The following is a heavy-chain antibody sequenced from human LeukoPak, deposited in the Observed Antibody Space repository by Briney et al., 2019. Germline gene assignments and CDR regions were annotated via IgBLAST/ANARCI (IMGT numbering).Heavy chain of an antibody. J-gene: IGHJ6*02. Sequence: ASVKVSCTASGYTFTSYDINWVRQATGQGLEWMGWMNPNSGSTGYAQRFQGRVTMTRNTSISTAYMELSSLRSEDTAVYYCARGGVLRYFDWLRYYYYYGMDVWGQGTTVTVSS. V-gene: IGHV1-8*01. D-gene: IGHD3-9*01. CDR1: GYTFTSYD. CDR2: MNPNSGST. CDR3: ARGGVLRYFDWLRYYYYYGMDV.